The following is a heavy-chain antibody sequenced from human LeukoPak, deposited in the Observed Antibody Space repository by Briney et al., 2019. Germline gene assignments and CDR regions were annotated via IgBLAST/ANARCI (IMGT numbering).Heavy chain of an antibody. CDR2: ISSSSSTI. CDR3: ARGAYYYED. CDR1: GFTFSSHS. Sequence: GGSLRLSCAASGFTFSSHSMNWVRQAPGKGLEWISYISSSSSTIYYADSVKGRFTISRDNAKNSLYLQMNSLRAEDTAVYYCARGAYYYEDWGQGTLVTVSS. D-gene: IGHD3-22*01. J-gene: IGHJ4*02. V-gene: IGHV3-48*01.